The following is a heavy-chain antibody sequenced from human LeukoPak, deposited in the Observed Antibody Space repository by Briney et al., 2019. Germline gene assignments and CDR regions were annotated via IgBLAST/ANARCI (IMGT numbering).Heavy chain of an antibody. V-gene: IGHV1-69*13. D-gene: IGHD3-3*01. J-gene: IGHJ5*02. CDR3: ARGIVDYDFWSGYHNWFDP. CDR2: IIPIFGTA. CDR1: GGTFSSYA. Sequence: PGASVTVSCTASGGTFSSYAISWVRQAPGQGLEWMGGIIPIFGTANYAQKFQGRVTITADESTSTAYMELSSLRSEDTAVYYCARGIVDYDFWSGYHNWFDPWGQGTLVTVSS.